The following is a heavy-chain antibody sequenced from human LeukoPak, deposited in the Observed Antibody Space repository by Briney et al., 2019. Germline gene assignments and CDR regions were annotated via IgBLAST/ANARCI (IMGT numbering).Heavy chain of an antibody. CDR2: INHSGST. J-gene: IGHJ5*02. CDR1: GGSFSGYY. CDR3: ARRRYGLGSYWSHNWFDP. D-gene: IGHD3-10*01. Sequence: SETLSLTCAVYGGSFSGYYWSWIRQPPGKGLEWIGEINHSGSTNYNPSLKSRVTISVDTSKNQFSLKLSSVTAADTAVYYCARRRYGLGSYWSHNWFDPWGQGTLVTVSS. V-gene: IGHV4-34*01.